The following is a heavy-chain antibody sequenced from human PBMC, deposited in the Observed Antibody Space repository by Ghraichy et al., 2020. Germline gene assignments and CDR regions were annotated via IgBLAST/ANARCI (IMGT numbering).Heavy chain of an antibody. J-gene: IGHJ4*02. V-gene: IGHV2-70*11. CDR2: IDWDDDK. Sequence: SGPTLVKPTQTLTLTCTFSGFSLTTSGMCVSWIRQPPGKALEWLARIDWDDDKYYSTSLKTRLTISKDTSKNQVVLTMTDVDPVDTATYYCARIQYCSYTTCDYFDYWGQGTLVTVSS. D-gene: IGHD2-2*01. CDR1: GFSLTTSGMC. CDR3: ARIQYCSYTTCDYFDY.